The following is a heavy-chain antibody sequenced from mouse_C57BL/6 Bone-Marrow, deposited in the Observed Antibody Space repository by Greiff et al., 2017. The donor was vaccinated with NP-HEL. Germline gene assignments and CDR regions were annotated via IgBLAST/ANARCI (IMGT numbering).Heavy chain of an antibody. V-gene: IGHV6-6*01. CDR1: GFTFSDAW. CDR3: TGLITTVTGFAY. CDR2: IRNKANNHAT. Sequence: EVKVVESGGGLVQPGGSMKLSCAASGFTFSDAWMDWVRQSPEKGLEWVAEIRNKANNHATYYAESVKGRFTISRDDSKSSVYLQMNSLRAEDTGIYYCTGLITTVTGFAYWGQGTLVTVSA. D-gene: IGHD1-1*01. J-gene: IGHJ3*01.